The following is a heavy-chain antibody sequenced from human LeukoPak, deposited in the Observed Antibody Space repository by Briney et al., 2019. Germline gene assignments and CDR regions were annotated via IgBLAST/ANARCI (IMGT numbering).Heavy chain of an antibody. CDR3: ARQTLEYYYDSSGYRFDY. CDR2: IIPIFGTA. CDR1: GGTFSSYA. Sequence: SVKVSCKASGGTFSSYAISWVRQAPGQGLEWMGGIIPIFGTANYAQKFQGRVTITTDESTSTAYMELSSLRSEDTAVYYCARQTLEYYYDSSGYRFDYWGQGTLVTASS. J-gene: IGHJ4*02. D-gene: IGHD3-22*01. V-gene: IGHV1-69*05.